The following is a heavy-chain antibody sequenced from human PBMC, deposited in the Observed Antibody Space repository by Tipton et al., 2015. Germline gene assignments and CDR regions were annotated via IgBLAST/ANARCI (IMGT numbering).Heavy chain of an antibody. CDR2: IPHSGNT. Sequence: TLSLTCAVSAYSITSDYYWGWIRQPPGKGLEWIGSIPHSGNTYYNPSLKSRVTISVDTSKNQFSLRVRSVTAADTAVYYCACQDYDSLTRDYQTVDYWGQGTLVTVSS. D-gene: IGHD3-9*01. CDR1: AYSITSDYY. V-gene: IGHV4-38-2*01. J-gene: IGHJ4*02. CDR3: ACQDYDSLTRDYQTVDY.